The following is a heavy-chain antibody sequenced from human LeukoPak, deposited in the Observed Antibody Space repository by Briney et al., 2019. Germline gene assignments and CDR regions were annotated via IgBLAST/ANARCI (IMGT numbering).Heavy chain of an antibody. Sequence: SETLSLTCAVYGGSFSGYYWGWIRQPPGKGLEWIGEINHSGSTNYNPSLKSRVTISVDTSKNQFSLKLSSVTAADTAVYYCARGLPYYYDSSGYQREIDYWGQGTLVTVSS. V-gene: IGHV4-34*01. J-gene: IGHJ4*02. CDR1: GGSFSGYY. CDR3: ARGLPYYYDSSGYQREIDY. D-gene: IGHD3-22*01. CDR2: INHSGST.